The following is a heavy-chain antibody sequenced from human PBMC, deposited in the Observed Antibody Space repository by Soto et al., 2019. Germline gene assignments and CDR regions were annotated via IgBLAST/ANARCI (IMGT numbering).Heavy chain of an antibody. D-gene: IGHD4-4*01. CDR2: IYYSGST. J-gene: IGHJ5*02. V-gene: IGHV4-30-4*01. CDR3: ARAGSNYGGNWFDP. Sequence: SETLSLTCTVSGGSISSGDYYWSWIRQPPGKGLEWIGYIYYSGSTYYNPSLKSRVTISVDTSKNQFSLNLSSVTAAYTSVYYCARAGSNYGGNWFDPWGQGTLVTVSS. CDR1: GGSISSGDYY.